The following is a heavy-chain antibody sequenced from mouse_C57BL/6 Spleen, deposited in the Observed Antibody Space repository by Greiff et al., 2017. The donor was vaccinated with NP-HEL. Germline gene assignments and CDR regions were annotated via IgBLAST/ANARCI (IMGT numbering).Heavy chain of an antibody. D-gene: IGHD2-3*01. Sequence: VQLQQSGAELVRPGASVKLSCTASGFNIKDYYMLWVKQRPEQGLEWIGRIDPEDGDTEYAPKFQGKATMTADTSSNTAYLQLSSLTSEDTAVYYCTTEGWLLDAMDYWGQGTSVTVSS. CDR2: IDPEDGDT. CDR3: TTEGWLLDAMDY. V-gene: IGHV14-1*01. CDR1: GFNIKDYY. J-gene: IGHJ4*01.